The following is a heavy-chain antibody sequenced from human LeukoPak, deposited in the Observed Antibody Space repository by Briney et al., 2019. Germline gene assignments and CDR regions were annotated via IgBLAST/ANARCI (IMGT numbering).Heavy chain of an antibody. Sequence: SETLSLTCSVSGGSISSSSSYWGWIRQPPVKGLEWIGSIYYSGSSFDNPALKSRVTISVDTSKNQFSLKLSSVTAADTAVYYCAREWGYGSGRNRWFDPWGQGTLVTVSS. D-gene: IGHD3-10*01. CDR2: IYYSGSS. CDR3: AREWGYGSGRNRWFDP. V-gene: IGHV4-39*02. J-gene: IGHJ5*02. CDR1: GGSISSSSSY.